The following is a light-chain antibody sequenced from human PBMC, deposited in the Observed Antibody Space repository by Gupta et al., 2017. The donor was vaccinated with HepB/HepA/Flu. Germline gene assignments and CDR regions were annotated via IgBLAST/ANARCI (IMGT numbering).Light chain of an antibody. CDR2: DVT. Sequence: QSALSQPASESGSPGQSITISCTGTSSDVGRYNYVSWYQQHPGKAPKVVIYDVTNRPSGVSNRFSGSKSGNTASLTISGLQAEDEADYYCSSYTSSSSVVFGGGTKVTVL. V-gene: IGLV2-14*03. CDR3: SSYTSSSSVV. CDR1: SSDVGRYNY. J-gene: IGLJ2*01.